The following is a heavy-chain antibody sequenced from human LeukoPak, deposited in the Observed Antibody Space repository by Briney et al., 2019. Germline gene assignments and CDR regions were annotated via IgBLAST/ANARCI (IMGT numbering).Heavy chain of an antibody. V-gene: IGHV3-30*02. CDR1: GFTFSTYG. D-gene: IGHD4-17*01. J-gene: IGHJ4*02. Sequence: GGSLRLSCAASGFTFSTYGMHWVRQAPGKGLEWVAFIRYDGSNKYYADSVKGRFTISRDNSKNTLYLHMNSLRAEDTAVYYCAKDLTTVTTGDYWGQGTLVTVSS. CDR3: AKDLTTVTTGDY. CDR2: IRYDGSNK.